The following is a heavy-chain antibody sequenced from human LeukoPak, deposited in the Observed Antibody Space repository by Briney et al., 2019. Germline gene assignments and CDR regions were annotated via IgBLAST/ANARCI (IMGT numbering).Heavy chain of an antibody. Sequence: ASVTVSCKASGGTFSSYAISWVRQAPGQGLEWMGRIIPILGIANYARTFQGRVTITADKSTSTAYMELSSLRSEDTAVYYCAGGLQFLDYWGQGTLVTVSS. CDR3: AGGLQFLDY. V-gene: IGHV1-69*04. CDR1: GGTFSSYA. D-gene: IGHD5-24*01. CDR2: IIPILGIA. J-gene: IGHJ4*02.